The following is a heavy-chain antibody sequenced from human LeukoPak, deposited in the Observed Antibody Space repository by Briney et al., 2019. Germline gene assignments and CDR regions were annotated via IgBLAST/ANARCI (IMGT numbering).Heavy chain of an antibody. CDR2: INHSGST. Sequence: KPSETLSLTCAVYGGSFSGYYWSWIRQPPGKGLEWIGEINHSGSTNYNPSLKSRVTISVDTSKNQFSLKLSSVTAADTAVYYCASLERAAGTRRVDYWGQGTLVTVSS. CDR3: ASLERAAGTRRVDY. D-gene: IGHD6-13*01. CDR1: GGSFSGYY. V-gene: IGHV4-34*01. J-gene: IGHJ4*02.